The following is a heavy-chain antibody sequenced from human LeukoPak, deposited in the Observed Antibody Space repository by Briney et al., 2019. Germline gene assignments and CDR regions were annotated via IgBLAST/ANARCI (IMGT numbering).Heavy chain of an antibody. V-gene: IGHV3-30-3*01. CDR1: GFTFSSYA. Sequence: PGGSLRLSCAASGFTFSSYAMHWVRQAPGKGLEWVAVISYDGSNKYYADSVKGRFTISRDNSKNTLYLQMNSLRAEDTAIYYCARGQTFGVVLDPWGQGTLVTVSS. J-gene: IGHJ5*02. CDR2: ISYDGSNK. CDR3: ARGQTFGVVLDP. D-gene: IGHD3-3*01.